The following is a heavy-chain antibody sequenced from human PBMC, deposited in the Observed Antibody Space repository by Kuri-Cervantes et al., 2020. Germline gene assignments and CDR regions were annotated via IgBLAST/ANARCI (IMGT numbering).Heavy chain of an antibody. D-gene: IGHD1-26*01. V-gene: IGHV3-48*02. Sequence: GESLKISCAASGFTFTSYSMNWVRQAPGKGLEWISCINPVSGAKYYADSVKGRFTISRDDAKNSLDLQMSSLTDEDTAVYYCARDHRWAFDYWGQGTLVTVSS. CDR2: INPVSGAK. CDR1: GFTFTSYS. J-gene: IGHJ4*02. CDR3: ARDHRWAFDY.